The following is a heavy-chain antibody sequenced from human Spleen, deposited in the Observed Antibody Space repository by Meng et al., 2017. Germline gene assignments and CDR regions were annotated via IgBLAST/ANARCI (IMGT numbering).Heavy chain of an antibody. V-gene: IGHV3-73*01. CDR2: IRSKTDTYAT. J-gene: IGHJ3*02. CDR3: TVFSRGHI. Sequence: GESLKISCAASGFTFSNYEMIWVRQAPGKGLEWVGRIRSKTDTYATAFAASVKGRFTISRDDSKNTAYLQLNSLKTEDTAVYYCTVFSRGHIWGQGTMVTVSS. CDR1: GFTFSNYE. D-gene: IGHD3-3*02.